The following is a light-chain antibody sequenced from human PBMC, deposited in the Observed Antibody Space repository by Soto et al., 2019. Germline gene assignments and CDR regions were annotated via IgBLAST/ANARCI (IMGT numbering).Light chain of an antibody. J-gene: IGKJ1*01. CDR2: GAS. CDR1: QSVTNSF. Sequence: EIVLAQSPGTLSLSPGERATLSCRASQSVTNSFLARYQQKPGQAPRLLIYGASRRATGIPDRFTGSGSGIDFTLTISRLEPEDFAVYYCQQYVSSPWAFGQGTKVDIK. V-gene: IGKV3-20*01. CDR3: QQYVSSPWA.